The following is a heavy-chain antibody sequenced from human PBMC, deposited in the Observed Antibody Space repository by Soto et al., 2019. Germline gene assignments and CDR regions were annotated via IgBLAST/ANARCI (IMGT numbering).Heavy chain of an antibody. J-gene: IGHJ5*02. CDR3: ASGEIPGYSSGLGWFDP. V-gene: IGHV1-69*06. Sequence: SVKVSCKASGGTFSSYAISWVRQAPGQGLEWMGGIIPIFGTANYAQKFQGRVTITADKSTSTAYMELSSLRSEDPAVYYCASGEIPGYSSGLGWFDPWGQETLVTV. D-gene: IGHD6-19*01. CDR2: IIPIFGTA. CDR1: GGTFSSYA.